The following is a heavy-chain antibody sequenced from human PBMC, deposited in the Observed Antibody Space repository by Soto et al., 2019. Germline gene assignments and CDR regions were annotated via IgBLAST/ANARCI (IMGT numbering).Heavy chain of an antibody. CDR2: INPSGGST. D-gene: IGHD2-15*01. CDR3: ARDGGRDGYNFEDNLDY. V-gene: IGHV1-46*01. Sequence: GASVKVSCKASGYTFTSYYMHWVRQAPGQGLEWMGIINPSGGSTSYAQKFQGRVTMTRDTSTSTVYMELSSLRSEDTAVYYCARDGGRDGYNFEDNLDYWGQGTLVTVSS. J-gene: IGHJ4*02. CDR1: GYTFTSYY.